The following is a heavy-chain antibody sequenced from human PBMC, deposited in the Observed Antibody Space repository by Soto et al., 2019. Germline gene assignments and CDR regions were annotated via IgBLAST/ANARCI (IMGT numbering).Heavy chain of an antibody. CDR2: INHSGST. D-gene: IGHD2-2*01. CDR1: GGSISSYY. J-gene: IGHJ4*02. Sequence: SETLFLTCTVSGGSISSYYWSWIRQPPGKGLEWIGEINHSGSTNYNPSLKSRVTISVDTSKNQFSLKLSSVTAADTAVYYCANSYCSSTSCSPGPFDFWGQGTLVTVSS. CDR3: ANSYCSSTSCSPGPFDF. V-gene: IGHV4-34*01.